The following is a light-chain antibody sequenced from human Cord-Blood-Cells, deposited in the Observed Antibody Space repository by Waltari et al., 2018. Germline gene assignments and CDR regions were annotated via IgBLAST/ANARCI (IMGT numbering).Light chain of an antibody. V-gene: IGKV4-1*01. CDR3: QQYYSTPQT. J-gene: IGKJ1*01. Sequence: QSPDSLAVSLGERATINCKSSQSVLYSSNNKNYLAWYQQKPGQPPKLLIYWASTRESGVPDRFSGSGSGTDFTLTISSLQAEDVAVYYCQQYYSTPQTFGQGTKVEIK. CDR1: QSVLYSSNNKNY. CDR2: WAS.